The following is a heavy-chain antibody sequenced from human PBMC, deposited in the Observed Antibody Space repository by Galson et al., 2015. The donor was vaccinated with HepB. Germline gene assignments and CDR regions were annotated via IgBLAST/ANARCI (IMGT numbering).Heavy chain of an antibody. CDR1: GFTLSNHA. CDR3: AKDWAFTVAGTHWYFDL. CDR2: ISFEGTAT. J-gene: IGHJ2*01. Sequence: SLRLSCAASGFTLSNHAMHWVRQAPGKGLEWVALISFEGTATYYGDSVKGRFTISRDISKNTLHLQMNSLRPEDSAVYYCAKDWAFTVAGTHWYFDLWGRGTLVTVSS. D-gene: IGHD6-19*01. V-gene: IGHV3-30*18.